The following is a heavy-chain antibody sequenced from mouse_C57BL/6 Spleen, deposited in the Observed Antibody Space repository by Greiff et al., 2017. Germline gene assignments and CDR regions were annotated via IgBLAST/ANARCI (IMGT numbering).Heavy chain of an antibody. D-gene: IGHD1-1*01. Sequence: VQLKESGAELVRPGASVKLSCTASGFNIKDDYMHWVKQRPEQGLEWIGWIDPENGDTEYASKFQGKATITADTSSNTAYLQLSSLTSEDTAVYYCTTSFIGRYFDVWGTGTTVTVSS. CDR1: GFNIKDDY. V-gene: IGHV14-4*01. CDR2: IDPENGDT. J-gene: IGHJ1*03. CDR3: TTSFIGRYFDV.